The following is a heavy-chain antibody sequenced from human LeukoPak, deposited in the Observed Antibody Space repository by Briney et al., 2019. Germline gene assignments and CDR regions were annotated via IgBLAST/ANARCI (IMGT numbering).Heavy chain of an antibody. D-gene: IGHD3-22*01. CDR3: GRDFLSYDGTENHYEDTFDI. J-gene: IGHJ3*02. V-gene: IGHV1-18*01. Sequence: ASVKVSCKASGYTFSSYGISWVRQAPGQGREWMGWISGFRGNTNYAQNLRGRVTMTTDTSTTTAYMELRSLNSDDTAVYYCGRDFLSYDGTENHYEDTFDIWGQGTMVTVSS. CDR1: GYTFSSYG. CDR2: ISGFRGNT.